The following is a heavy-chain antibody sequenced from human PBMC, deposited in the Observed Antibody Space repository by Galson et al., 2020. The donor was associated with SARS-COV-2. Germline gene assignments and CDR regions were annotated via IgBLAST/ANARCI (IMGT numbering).Heavy chain of an antibody. J-gene: IGHJ5*02. CDR3: ARYSGGDSGLYEMDCFDA. CDR1: GFTFSTYG. D-gene: IGHD6-19*01. Sequence: TGGSLRLSCAASGFTFSTYGMTWVRQAPGKGLEWVSSISDSGGATYYEDSVKARFTISRDNSKNTLYLHRYSLRAEDSALYYCARYSGGDSGLYEMDCFDAGGQGTLGIVSS. CDR2: ISDSGGAT. V-gene: IGHV3-23*01.